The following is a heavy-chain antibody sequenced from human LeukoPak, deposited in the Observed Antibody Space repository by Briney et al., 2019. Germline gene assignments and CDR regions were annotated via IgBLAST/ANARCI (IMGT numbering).Heavy chain of an antibody. CDR1: GFTFSSYS. J-gene: IGHJ3*02. CDR3: ARASSKQLAGYLPDGFDI. D-gene: IGHD3-9*01. Sequence: KPGGSLRLSCAASGFTFSSYSMNWVRQPPGKGLEWVSSISSSGTYVYYADSVKGRFTISRDNAKNSLSLQMNSLRADGAAVYYCARASSKQLAGYLPDGFDIWGQGTMVTVSS. V-gene: IGHV3-21*01. CDR2: ISSSGTYV.